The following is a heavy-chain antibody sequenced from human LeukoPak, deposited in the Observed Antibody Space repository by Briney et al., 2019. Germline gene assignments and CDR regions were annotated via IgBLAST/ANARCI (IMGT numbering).Heavy chain of an antibody. D-gene: IGHD2-2*01. CDR2: INPSGGST. CDR1: GYSFTAYY. V-gene: IGHV1-46*01. J-gene: IGHJ3*02. CDR3: ASSGYCSSTSCSNGAFDI. Sequence: ASVKVSCKASGYSFTAYYMHWVRQAPGQGLEWMGIINPSGGSTSYAQKFQGRVTMTRDTSTSTVYMELSSLRSEDTAVYYCASSGYCSSTSCSNGAFDIWGQGTMVTVSS.